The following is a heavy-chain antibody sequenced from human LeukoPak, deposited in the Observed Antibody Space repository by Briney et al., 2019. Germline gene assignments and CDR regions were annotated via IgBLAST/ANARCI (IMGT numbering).Heavy chain of an antibody. V-gene: IGHV4-39*01. CDR1: GGSIISSDYH. D-gene: IGHD2-15*01. J-gene: IGHJ3*02. Sequence: SETLSLTCTVSGGSIISSDYHWGWVRQPPGKGLEWIGTISYSGNTDYNPSLRSRVTISEDTSNNQFSLRLGSVTAADTAVYHCARHCCSGPAKRVFDIWGQGTMVTVSS. CDR3: ARHCCSGPAKRVFDI. CDR2: ISYSGNT.